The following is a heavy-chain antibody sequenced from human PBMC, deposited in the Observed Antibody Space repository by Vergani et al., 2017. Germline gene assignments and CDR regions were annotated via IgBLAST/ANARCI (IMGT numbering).Heavy chain of an antibody. J-gene: IGHJ4*02. Sequence: QVKLQESGPGLLKPSQTLSLTCTVSGESIRSGSHYWSWIRQPAGKGPEWIGHIHTGGSTDHNPPLKSRVTISVDTSKNQFSLKLSSVTAADTAVYYCARGGSSSWYCDYWGQGTLVTVSS. CDR1: GESIRSGSHY. CDR2: IHTGGST. D-gene: IGHD6-13*01. CDR3: ARGGSSSWYCDY. V-gene: IGHV4-61*02.